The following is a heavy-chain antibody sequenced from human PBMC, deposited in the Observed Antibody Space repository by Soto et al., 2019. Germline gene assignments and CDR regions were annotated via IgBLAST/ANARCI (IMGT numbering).Heavy chain of an antibody. D-gene: IGHD6-13*01. Sequence: PSETLSLTCTVSGGSISSYYWSWIRQPPGKGLEWIGYFFYSGSTNYNPSIKSRVNISVDTSKNQFSLKLNSVTAADTAVYYCASGIAAAGTGYYFDYWGQGTLVTVSS. CDR1: GGSISSYY. J-gene: IGHJ4*02. V-gene: IGHV4-59*08. CDR3: ASGIAAAGTGYYFDY. CDR2: FFYSGST.